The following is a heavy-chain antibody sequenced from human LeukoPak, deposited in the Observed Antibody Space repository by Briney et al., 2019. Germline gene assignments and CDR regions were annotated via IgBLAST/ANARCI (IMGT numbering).Heavy chain of an antibody. Sequence: SQTLSLTRDISGDSVSSNSAAWNWIGQSPSRGLEWLGRTYYRSKWYNDYAISVKSRMTINADTSKNQFSLQLNSVTPEDTAVYYCAKGRWALFDCWGQGTLVIVSS. V-gene: IGHV6-1*01. D-gene: IGHD3-10*01. CDR1: GDSVSSNSAA. CDR2: TYYRSKWYN. CDR3: AKGRWALFDC. J-gene: IGHJ4*02.